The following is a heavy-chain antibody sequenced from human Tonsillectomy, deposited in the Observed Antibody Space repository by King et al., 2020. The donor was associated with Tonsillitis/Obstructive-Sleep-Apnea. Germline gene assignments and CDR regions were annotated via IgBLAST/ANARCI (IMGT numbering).Heavy chain of an antibody. CDR3: TRRSSSSISNWFDP. D-gene: IGHD6-6*01. CDR2: IRSKANSYAT. Sequence: VQLVESGGGLVQPGGSLKLSCAASGFTFSGSAMHCVRQASGKGLEWVGRIRSKANSYATAYAASVKGRFTISRDDSKNTAYLQMNSLKTEDTAMYYCTRRSSSSISNWFDPWGQGTLVTVSS. CDR1: GFTFSGSA. V-gene: IGHV3-73*02. J-gene: IGHJ5*02.